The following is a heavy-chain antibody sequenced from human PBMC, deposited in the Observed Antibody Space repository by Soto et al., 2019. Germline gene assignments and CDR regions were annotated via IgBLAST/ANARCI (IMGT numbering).Heavy chain of an antibody. J-gene: IGHJ4*02. V-gene: IGHV4-31*03. D-gene: IGHD3-3*01. CDR1: GCPMSSGGYY. Sequence: HSVTLSLHCTFSGCPMSSGGYYLSWVRPHPGKGLEWIGYIYYSGSTHYNPSLKSRVTISVDTSKNQFSLKLSSVSAADTAVYYCARMEMATIYYFDYWVQGTLVTV. CDR2: IYYSGST. CDR3: ARMEMATIYYFDY.